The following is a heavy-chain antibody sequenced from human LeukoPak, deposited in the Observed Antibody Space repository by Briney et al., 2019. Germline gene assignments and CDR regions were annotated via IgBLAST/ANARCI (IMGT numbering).Heavy chain of an antibody. CDR1: GYTFTSYG. CDR2: ISAYNGNT. J-gene: IGHJ4*02. CDR3: ARQGAFDSSQIAHVNFDY. D-gene: IGHD3-9*01. Sequence: GASVKVSCKASGYTFTSYGISWVRQAPGQGLEWMGWISAYNGNTNYAQKLQGRVTMTTDTSTSTAYMELRSLRSDDTAVYYCARQGAFDSSQIAHVNFDYWGQGILVTVSS. V-gene: IGHV1-18*01.